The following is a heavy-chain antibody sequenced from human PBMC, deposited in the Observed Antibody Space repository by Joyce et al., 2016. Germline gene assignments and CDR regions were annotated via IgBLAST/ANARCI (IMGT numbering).Heavy chain of an antibody. Sequence: EVQLVQSGAEVKKPGESLKISCKGSGYSFTSNWIGWVRQMPGKGLEWMWIIYPGDSDTRYSPSFQGQVTISADKSISTAYLQWSSLKASDTAMYYCARSTLPGYCSSTSCYMRYYFDYWGQGTLVTVSS. J-gene: IGHJ4*02. CDR1: GYSFTSNW. D-gene: IGHD2-2*02. CDR2: IYPGDSDT. V-gene: IGHV5-51*01. CDR3: ARSTLPGYCSSTSCYMRYYFDY.